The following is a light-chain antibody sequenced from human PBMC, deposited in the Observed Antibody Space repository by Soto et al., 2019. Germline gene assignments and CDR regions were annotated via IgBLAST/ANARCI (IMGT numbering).Light chain of an antibody. Sequence: QSALTQPASVSGYPGQSITISCTGTSSDVGGYNYVSWYQQHPGKAPKLMIYDVSNRPSGFSDRFSGSKSGNTASLTISGLQAEDEADYYCSSYTSSNSYVFGTGTKVTVL. CDR1: SSDVGGYNY. J-gene: IGLJ1*01. CDR3: SSYTSSNSYV. V-gene: IGLV2-14*01. CDR2: DVS.